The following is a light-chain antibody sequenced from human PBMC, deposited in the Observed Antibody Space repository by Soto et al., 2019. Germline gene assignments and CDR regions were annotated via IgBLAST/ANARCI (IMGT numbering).Light chain of an antibody. J-gene: IGKJ2*01. V-gene: IGKV3-20*01. CDR1: QSVSSSY. CDR2: GAS. CDR3: QQYGSSPYT. Sequence: EIVLTQSPGTLSLSPGERATLSCRASQSVSSSYLAWYQQKPGQAPRLLIYGASSRATGIPDRFSGSGSGTDFTLTISRLEPEDFAVYYCQQYGSSPYTVGQGTKVDNK.